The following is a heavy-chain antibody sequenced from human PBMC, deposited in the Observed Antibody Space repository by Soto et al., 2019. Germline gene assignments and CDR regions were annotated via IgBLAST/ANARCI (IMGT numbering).Heavy chain of an antibody. D-gene: IGHD3-3*01. CDR3: ARAVTIFGVFPQGFHI. J-gene: IGHJ3*02. V-gene: IGHV1-46*01. Sequence: ASVKVSCKASGYTFTSYYMHWVRQAPGQGLEWMGIINPSGGSTSYAQKFQGRVTMTRDTSTSTVYMELSSLRSEDTAVYYCARAVTIFGVFPQGFHIWGQGTMVTVSS. CDR1: GYTFTSYY. CDR2: INPSGGST.